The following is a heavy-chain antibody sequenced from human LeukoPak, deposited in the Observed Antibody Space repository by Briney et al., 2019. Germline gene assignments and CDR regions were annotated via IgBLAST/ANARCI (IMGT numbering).Heavy chain of an antibody. Sequence: SQTLSLTCAISGDSVCSNSAAWNWIRQSPSRGLEWLGRTYYRSKWYNDYAVSVKSRITINPDTSKNQFSLQLNSVTPEDTAVYYCARDSPESDTAMDISYYYYYYGMDVWGQGTTVTVSS. CDR3: ARDSPESDTAMDISYYYYYYGMDV. D-gene: IGHD5-18*01. CDR1: GDSVCSNSAA. J-gene: IGHJ6*02. CDR2: TYYRSKWYN. V-gene: IGHV6-1*01.